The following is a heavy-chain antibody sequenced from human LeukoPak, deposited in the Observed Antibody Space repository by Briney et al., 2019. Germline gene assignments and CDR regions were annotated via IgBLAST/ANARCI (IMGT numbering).Heavy chain of an antibody. Sequence: SETLSLTCAVYGGSFSGYYWSWIRQPPGKGLEWIGEINHSGSTNYNPSLKSRVTISVDTSKNQFSLKLSSVTAADTAVYYCARVMVRLRYFDWLHPFDYWGQGTLVTVSS. J-gene: IGHJ4*02. V-gene: IGHV4-34*01. CDR2: INHSGST. CDR3: ARVMVRLRYFDWLHPFDY. CDR1: GGSFSGYY. D-gene: IGHD3-9*01.